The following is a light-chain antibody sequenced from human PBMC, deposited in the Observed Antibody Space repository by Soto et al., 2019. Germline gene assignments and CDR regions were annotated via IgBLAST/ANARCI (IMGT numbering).Light chain of an antibody. Sequence: QALVTQPPSVSGAPGQRVTISCTGSSSNIGAGYDVHWYQQLPGTAPKLLIYGNSNRPSGVPDRFSGSKSGTSASLAITGLQAEDEADYYCQSYDSSLSGSRVFGGGTQLTVL. CDR1: SSNIGAGYD. CDR2: GNS. J-gene: IGLJ2*01. CDR3: QSYDSSLSGSRV. V-gene: IGLV1-40*01.